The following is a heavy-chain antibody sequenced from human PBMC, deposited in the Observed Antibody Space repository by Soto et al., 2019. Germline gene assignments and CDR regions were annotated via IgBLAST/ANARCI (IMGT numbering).Heavy chain of an antibody. Sequence: QVQLVQSGAEVKKPGASVKVSCKASGYTFTSYGISWVRQAPGQGLEWMGWISAYNGNTNYAQKLQGRVTMTTDTSTSTAYMELRSRRADDTAVYDCAREADIVATSWVTREGNWFDPWGQGTLVTVSS. D-gene: IGHD5-12*01. V-gene: IGHV1-18*01. CDR1: GYTFTSYG. J-gene: IGHJ5*02. CDR3: AREADIVATSWVTREGNWFDP. CDR2: ISAYNGNT.